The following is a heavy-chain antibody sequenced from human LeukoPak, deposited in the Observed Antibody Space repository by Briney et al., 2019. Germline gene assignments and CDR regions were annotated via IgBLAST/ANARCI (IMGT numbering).Heavy chain of an antibody. J-gene: IGHJ4*02. CDR1: GFTFNSYA. CDR2: ISNNGSNK. D-gene: IGHD2-2*01. V-gene: IGHV3-30-3*01. Sequence: GGSLRLSCTASGFTFNSYAMHWVRQSPGKGLEWVAVISNNGSNKYCVDSVKGRFTISRDNSKNTVYLQMSSLRPDDTAVYYCAREDQQLPDYWGQGTLVTVSS. CDR3: AREDQQLPDY.